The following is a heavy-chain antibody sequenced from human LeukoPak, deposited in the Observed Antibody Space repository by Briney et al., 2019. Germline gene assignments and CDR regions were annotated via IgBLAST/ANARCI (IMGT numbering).Heavy chain of an antibody. CDR3: ARPNHNDDCISTSCYKYFDY. V-gene: IGHV4-34*01. CDR2: INHSGST. D-gene: IGHD2-2*02. Sequence: SETLSLTCAVYGGSFSGYYWSWIRQPPGKGLEWIGEINHSGSTNYNPSLKSRVTISVDTSKNQFSLRLSSVTAADTAVYYCARPNHNDDCISTSCYKYFDYWGQGTVVTVSS. CDR1: GGSFSGYY. J-gene: IGHJ4*02.